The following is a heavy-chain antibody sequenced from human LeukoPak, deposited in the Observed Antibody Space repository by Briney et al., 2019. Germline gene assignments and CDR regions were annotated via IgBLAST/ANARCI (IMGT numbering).Heavy chain of an antibody. Sequence: PSETLSLTCTVSGGSTSSYYWSWIRQPPGKGLEWIGYIYYSGSTNYNPSLKSRVTISVDTSKNQFSLKLSSVTAADTAVYYCARQGNIAVARHDAFDIWGQGTMVTVSS. V-gene: IGHV4-59*08. D-gene: IGHD6-19*01. J-gene: IGHJ3*02. CDR3: ARQGNIAVARHDAFDI. CDR1: GGSTSSYY. CDR2: IYYSGST.